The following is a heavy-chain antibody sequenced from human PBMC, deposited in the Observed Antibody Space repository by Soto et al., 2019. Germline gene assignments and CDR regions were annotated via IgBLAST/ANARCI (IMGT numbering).Heavy chain of an antibody. CDR1: GFTFRSSA. CDR2: LVVGTGNT. J-gene: IGHJ6*02. Sequence: ASVKVSCKTSGFTFRSSAVQWVRQARGQRLEWIGWLVVGTGNTNYAQKFQQRVTISSDRSTNTVSMELSSLTSEDTAVYYCARDGSSSAGSDYYYYGMDVWGQGTTVTVSS. V-gene: IGHV1-58*01. D-gene: IGHD6-6*01. CDR3: ARDGSSSAGSDYYYYGMDV.